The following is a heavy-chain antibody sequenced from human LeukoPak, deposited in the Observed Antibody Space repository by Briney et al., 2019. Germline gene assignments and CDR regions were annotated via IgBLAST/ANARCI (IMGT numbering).Heavy chain of an antibody. CDR1: GGSISSASYH. J-gene: IGHJ4*02. D-gene: IGHD4-17*01. Sequence: PSETLSLTCTVSGGSISSASYHWSWVRQPAEKGLEWIGRIYTSGSTNYNPSLKSRVTISVDTSKNQFSLKLSSVTAADTAVYYCARGKLWYGDYSFDYWGQGTLVTVSS. CDR2: IYTSGST. V-gene: IGHV4-61*02. CDR3: ARGKLWYGDYSFDY.